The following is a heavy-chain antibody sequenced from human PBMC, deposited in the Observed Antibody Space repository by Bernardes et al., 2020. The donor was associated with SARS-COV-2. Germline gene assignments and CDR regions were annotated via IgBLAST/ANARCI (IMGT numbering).Heavy chain of an antibody. Sequence: SETLSLTCTVSGAAVSSGSYYWTWIRQSPGKEPEWIGDIYYRGSTSHNPSLRSRVSFSLDKSKDQFSLRLSSVTAADTAIYYCARRIAAPPPRFDFWGQGILVTVSS. CDR1: GAAVSSGSYY. CDR2: IYYRGST. J-gene: IGHJ4*02. V-gene: IGHV4-61*01. CDR3: ARRIAAPPPRFDF. D-gene: IGHD6-13*01.